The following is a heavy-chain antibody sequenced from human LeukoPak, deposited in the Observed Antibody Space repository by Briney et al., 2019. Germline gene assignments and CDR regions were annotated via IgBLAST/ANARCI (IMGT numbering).Heavy chain of an antibody. Sequence: SGTLSLTCAVYGGSFSGYYWSWIRQPPGKGLEWIGEINHSGSTNYNPSLKSRVTISVDTSKNQFSLKLSSVTAADTAVYYCARRGYSGSYFVWGKGTTVTISS. CDR2: INHSGST. CDR1: GGSFSGYY. J-gene: IGHJ6*04. D-gene: IGHD1-26*01. V-gene: IGHV4-34*01. CDR3: ARRGYSGSYFV.